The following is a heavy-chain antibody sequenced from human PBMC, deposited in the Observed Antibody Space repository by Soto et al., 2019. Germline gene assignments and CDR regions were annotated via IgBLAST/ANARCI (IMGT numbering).Heavy chain of an antibody. CDR1: GFTFSSYA. V-gene: IGHV3-30*14. J-gene: IGHJ4*02. Sequence: QVQLVESGGGVVQPGRSLRLSCAASGFTFSSYAMHWVRQAPGKGLEWVAVISYDGSNKYYADSVKGRFTISRDNSKNTLYLQMNSLRAEDTAVYHCAKGLGGFDGVYIYFDYWGQGTLVTVSS. CDR2: ISYDGSNK. CDR3: AKGLGGFDGVYIYFDY. D-gene: IGHD4-17*01.